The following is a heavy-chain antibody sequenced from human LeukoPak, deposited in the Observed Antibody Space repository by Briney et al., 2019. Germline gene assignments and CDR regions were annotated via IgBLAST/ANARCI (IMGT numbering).Heavy chain of an antibody. D-gene: IGHD4-17*01. J-gene: IGHJ4*02. CDR2: ISSSGSTI. Sequence: QSGGSLRPSCAASGFTFSSYEMNWVRQAPGKGLEWVSYISSSGSTIYYADSVKGRFTISRDNAKNSLYLQMNSLRAEDTAVYYCASYRLYGDPFDYWGQGTLVTVSS. CDR3: ASYRLYGDPFDY. CDR1: GFTFSSYE. V-gene: IGHV3-48*03.